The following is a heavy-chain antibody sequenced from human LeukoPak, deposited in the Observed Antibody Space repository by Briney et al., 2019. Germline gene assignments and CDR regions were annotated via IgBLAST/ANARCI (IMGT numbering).Heavy chain of an antibody. CDR3: AGGDAVTSNY. D-gene: IGHD4-17*01. V-gene: IGHV3-74*01. Sequence: TGGSVRLSCAASGFTFTSYWIHWVRQAPGKGLVWVSRITSDGRSTSYADSVKGRFTMSRDNAKNMLYLQMNSLRPEDTAVYYCAGGDAVTSNYWGQGTLLTVSS. CDR2: ITSDGRST. J-gene: IGHJ4*02. CDR1: GFTFTSYW.